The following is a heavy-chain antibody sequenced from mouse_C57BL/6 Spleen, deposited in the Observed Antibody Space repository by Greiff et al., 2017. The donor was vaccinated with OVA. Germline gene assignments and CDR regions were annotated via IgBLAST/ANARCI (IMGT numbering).Heavy chain of an antibody. CDR1: YFAFMASA. CDR2: FTMYSDAT. Sequence: LKESGAELVRPGSSVKLSCKASYFAFMASAMHWVKQRPGHGLEWIGSFTMYSDATEYSENFKGKATLTANTSSSTAYMELSSLTSEDSAVYYCARGHGNYDAMDYWGQGTSVTVSS. D-gene: IGHD2-1*01. V-gene: IGHV1-49*01. J-gene: IGHJ4*01. CDR3: ARGHGNYDAMDY.